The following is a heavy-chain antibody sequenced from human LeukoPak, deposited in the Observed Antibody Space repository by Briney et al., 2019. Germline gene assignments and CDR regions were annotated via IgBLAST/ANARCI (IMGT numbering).Heavy chain of an antibody. J-gene: IGHJ4*02. CDR2: IYHSGST. D-gene: IGHD4-17*01. CDR1: GGSISSGGYS. CDR3: ARGGDYSLYYFDY. V-gene: IGHV4-30-2*01. Sequence: SGTLSLTCAVSGGSISSGGYSWSWIRQPPGKGLEWIGYIYHSGSTYYNPSLKSRVTISVDRSKNQFSLKLSSVTAADTAVYYCARGGDYSLYYFDYWGQGTLVTVSS.